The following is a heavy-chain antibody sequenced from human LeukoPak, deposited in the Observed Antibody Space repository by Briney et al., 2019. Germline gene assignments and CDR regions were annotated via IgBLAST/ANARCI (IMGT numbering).Heavy chain of an antibody. J-gene: IGHJ4*02. CDR3: ARGPEGYSGFDY. D-gene: IGHD3-22*01. Sequence: ASVKVSCKASGYTFTSYGISWVRQAPGQGLEWMGIINPSGGSTSYAQKFEGRVTMTRDTFTSTVYMELSSLRSEDTAVYYCARGPEGYSGFDYWGQGTLVTVSS. CDR2: INPSGGST. V-gene: IGHV1-46*01. CDR1: GYTFTSYG.